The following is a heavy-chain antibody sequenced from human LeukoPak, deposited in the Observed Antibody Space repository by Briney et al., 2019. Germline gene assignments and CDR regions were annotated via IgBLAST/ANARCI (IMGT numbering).Heavy chain of an antibody. V-gene: IGHV3-23*01. CDR1: GFTFSSYA. CDR2: ISGSGGST. D-gene: IGHD3-3*01. Sequence: GGSLRLSCAASGFTFSSYAMSWVRQSPGKGLEWVSDISGSGGSTYYADSVRGRFTISRDNSKNTMYMQINSLRTEDTAVYYCAKSLDDFWSGYLGWYFDLWGRGTLVTVSS. J-gene: IGHJ2*01. CDR3: AKSLDDFWSGYLGWYFDL.